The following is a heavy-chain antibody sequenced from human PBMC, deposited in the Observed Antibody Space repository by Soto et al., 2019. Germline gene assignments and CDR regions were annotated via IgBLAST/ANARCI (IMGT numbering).Heavy chain of an antibody. Sequence: EVQLVESGEDFIEPGGSLRVSCAVSGFSFSNAWMSWVRQAPGKGLAWVGRIKTKADGGTTDYAAPVKGRFTISRDDLKNMVFLQMHSLETQDTAVYYCTAHLGEFFPLDYWGQGTLVTVSS. CDR1: GFSFSNAW. CDR3: TAHLGEFFPLDY. V-gene: IGHV3-15*01. CDR2: IKTKADGGTT. D-gene: IGHD3-16*01. J-gene: IGHJ4*02.